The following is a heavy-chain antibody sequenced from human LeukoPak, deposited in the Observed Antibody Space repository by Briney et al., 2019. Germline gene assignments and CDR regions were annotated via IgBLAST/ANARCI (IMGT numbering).Heavy chain of an antibody. D-gene: IGHD2-2*01. Sequence: GASVKVSCKASGGTFSSYAISWVRQAPGQGLEWMGWINPNSGGTNYAQKFQGRVTMTRDTSISTAYMELSRLRSDDTAVYYCARDIASSLGYFDYWGQGTLVTVSS. V-gene: IGHV1-2*02. CDR2: INPNSGGT. J-gene: IGHJ4*02. CDR3: ARDIASSLGYFDY. CDR1: GGTFSSYA.